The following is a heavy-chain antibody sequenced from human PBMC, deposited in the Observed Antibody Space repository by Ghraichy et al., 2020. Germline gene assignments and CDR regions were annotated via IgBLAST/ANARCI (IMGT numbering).Heavy chain of an antibody. CDR1: GFTFSNYA. D-gene: IGHD3-16*01. CDR2: IGGNGHST. J-gene: IGHJ4*02. Sequence: GGSLRLSLTCAASGFTFSNYAMNWVRQAPGQGLEWVALIGGNGHSTYYADSVKGRFTISRDNSRNTLFLQMINLRAEDAAIYYCATGRGLVWGSYHSTWGQGTLVTVSS. V-gene: IGHV3-23*01. CDR3: ATGRGLVWGSYHST.